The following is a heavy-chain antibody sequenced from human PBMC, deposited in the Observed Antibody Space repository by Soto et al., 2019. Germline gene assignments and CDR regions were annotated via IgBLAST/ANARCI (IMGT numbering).Heavy chain of an antibody. J-gene: IGHJ6*02. Sequence: SETLSLTCAVYGGSFGDYSGTWIRQPPGKGLEWIGEINHSGSTYYNPSLKSRVTISVDTSKNQFSLKLTSVTAADTAVYYCARSPLPGYSSSWYRPQYYYGMDVWGQGTTVTVSS. CDR2: INHSGST. V-gene: IGHV4-34*01. CDR1: GGSFGDYS. D-gene: IGHD6-13*01. CDR3: ARSPLPGYSSSWYRPQYYYGMDV.